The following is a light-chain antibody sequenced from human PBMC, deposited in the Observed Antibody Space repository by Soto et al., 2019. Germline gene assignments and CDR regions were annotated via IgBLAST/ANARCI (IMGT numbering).Light chain of an antibody. CDR1: QSIRTW. V-gene: IGKV1-5*03. CDR2: KAS. CDR3: QLYHINSPWT. Sequence: DIQMTQSPSTLSASVGDRVTITCRASQSIRTWLAWYQQKPGKAPKLLIYKASSLESGVPSRFSGSGSGTEFTLTISSLQPDDFATYYCQLYHINSPWTCGQGTRVEIK. J-gene: IGKJ1*01.